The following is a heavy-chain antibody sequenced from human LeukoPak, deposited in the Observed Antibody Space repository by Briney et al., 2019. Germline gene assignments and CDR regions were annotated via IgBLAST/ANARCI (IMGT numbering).Heavy chain of an antibody. Sequence: SETLSLTCAVYGVSFSGYYWSWIRQPPGKGLEWIGEINHSGSTNYNPSPKSRVTISVDTSKNQFSLKLSSVTAADTAVYYCARVKGYSYGYGYWGQGTLVTVSS. CDR2: INHSGST. CDR3: ARVKGYSYGYGY. J-gene: IGHJ4*02. CDR1: GVSFSGYY. D-gene: IGHD5-18*01. V-gene: IGHV4-34*01.